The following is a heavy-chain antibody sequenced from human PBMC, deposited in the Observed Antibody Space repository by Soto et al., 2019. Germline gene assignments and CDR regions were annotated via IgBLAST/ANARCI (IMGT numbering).Heavy chain of an antibody. D-gene: IGHD4-17*01. V-gene: IGHV3-66*01. CDR1: GFTVSSNY. CDR3: ARVSYGDYGATFDY. J-gene: IGHJ4*02. Sequence: GGSLRLSCAASGFTVSSNYMSWVRQAPGKGLKWVSVIYSGGSTYYADSVKGRFTISRDNSKNTLYLQMNSLRAEDTAVYYCARVSYGDYGATFDYWGQGTLVTVSS. CDR2: IYSGGST.